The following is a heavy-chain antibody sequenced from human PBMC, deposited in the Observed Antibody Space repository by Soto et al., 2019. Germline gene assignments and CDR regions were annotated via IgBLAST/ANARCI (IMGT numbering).Heavy chain of an antibody. D-gene: IGHD3-3*01. CDR2: IYYSGST. CDR1: GGSISSGDYY. J-gene: IGHJ5*02. Sequence: SSETLSLTCTVSGGSISSGDYYWSWIRQPPGKGLEWIGYIYYSGSTYYNPSLKSRVTISVDTSKNQFSLKLSSVTAADTAVYYCAREGDFWSGYYDNWFDPWGQGTLVTVSS. V-gene: IGHV4-30-4*01. CDR3: AREGDFWSGYYDNWFDP.